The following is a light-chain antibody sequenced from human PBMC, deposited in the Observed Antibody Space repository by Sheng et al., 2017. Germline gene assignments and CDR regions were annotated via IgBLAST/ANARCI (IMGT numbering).Light chain of an antibody. CDR3: ALYMLSGVWM. V-gene: IGLV8-61*01. Sequence: QTVVTQEASFSVSPGGTVTLTCGLNSASVSNYHYPSWYQQTPGQTPRTLIYNTNSRPSGVPDRFSGSILGNKAALLITGAQAGDESHYYCALYMLSGVWMFGGGTKLTVL. CDR2: NTN. J-gene: IGLJ3*02. CDR1: SASVSNYHY.